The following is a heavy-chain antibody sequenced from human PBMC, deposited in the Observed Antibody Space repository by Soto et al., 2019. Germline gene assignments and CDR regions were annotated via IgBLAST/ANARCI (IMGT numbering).Heavy chain of an antibody. V-gene: IGHV1-46*01. CDR3: AREGPGSSGNRGSSRPHWFDP. CDR1: GYTFTSYY. J-gene: IGHJ5*02. Sequence: QVQLVQSGAEVKKPGASVKVSCKASGYTFTSYYMHWVRQAPGQGLEWMGIINPSGGSTSYAQKFQGRVTMTRDTSTSTVYMELSSLRSEDTAVYYCAREGPGSSGNRGSSRPHWFDPWGQGTLVTVSS. CDR2: INPSGGST. D-gene: IGHD6-6*01.